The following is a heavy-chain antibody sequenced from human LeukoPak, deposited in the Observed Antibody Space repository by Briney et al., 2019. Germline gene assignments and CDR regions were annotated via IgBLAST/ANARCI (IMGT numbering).Heavy chain of an antibody. D-gene: IGHD4/OR15-4a*01. CDR2: IYSGVTT. Sequence: GGALRLSCAASGFTVSSTYMSWVRQAPGEGLEWVSVIYSGVTTYYADSVKGRFTISRDNYKNPMYIQMNSLRTEDTAVYYCARALYDYGSYWGQGTLVTVSS. V-gene: IGHV3-66*01. CDR1: GFTVSSTY. J-gene: IGHJ4*02. CDR3: ARALYDYGSY.